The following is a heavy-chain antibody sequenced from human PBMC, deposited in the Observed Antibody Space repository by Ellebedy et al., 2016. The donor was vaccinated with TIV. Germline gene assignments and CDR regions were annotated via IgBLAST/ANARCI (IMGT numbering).Heavy chain of an antibody. Sequence: ASVKVSCKASGYTFTGHYMHWVRQAPGQGLEWMGWIIPNSGGTNYAQKFQGRVTMTRDTSISTAYMELSNLRSDDTAIYYCARDLAGPFDYWGQGTLVTVSS. V-gene: IGHV1-2*02. CDR3: ARDLAGPFDY. J-gene: IGHJ4*02. CDR2: IIPNSGGT. CDR1: GYTFTGHY.